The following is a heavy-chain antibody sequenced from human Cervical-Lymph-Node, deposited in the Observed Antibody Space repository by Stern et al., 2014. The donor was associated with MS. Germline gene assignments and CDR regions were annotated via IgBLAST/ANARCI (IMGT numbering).Heavy chain of an antibody. J-gene: IGHJ6*02. CDR2: IIPMFDKA. V-gene: IGHV1-69*01. D-gene: IGHD6-19*01. Sequence: VQLVESGAEVKNPGSSVKVSCKASGGTFSTYAISWVRQAPGQGLEWMGGIIPMFDKANYAQKFQGRVTLTADESTSTAYMEVRSLRSEDTAVYYCATDGPVAAPKGLVEDVWGQGTPVTVSS. CDR3: ATDGPVAAPKGLVEDV. CDR1: GGTFSTYA.